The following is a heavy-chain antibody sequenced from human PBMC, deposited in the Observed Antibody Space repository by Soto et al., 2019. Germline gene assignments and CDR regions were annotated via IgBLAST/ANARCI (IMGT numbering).Heavy chain of an antibody. D-gene: IGHD2-2*01. CDR3: AKDHSGSNTIDV. CDR1: GFTFSNYW. J-gene: IGHJ4*02. V-gene: IGHV3-74*01. CDR2: MNTDGRKR. Sequence: EVQLVESGGGFVQPGGSLTLSCAASGFTFSNYWMHWVRQGPGKGLIWVSRMNTDGRKRHYADSVQGRSTISRDKTNNRLHLQMNSLRVDDSGVSYCAKDHSGSNTIDVWGRGTLVTVSS.